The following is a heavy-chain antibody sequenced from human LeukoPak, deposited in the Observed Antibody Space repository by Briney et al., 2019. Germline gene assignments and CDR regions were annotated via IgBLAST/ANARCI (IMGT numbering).Heavy chain of an antibody. CDR2: IYPGDSDT. J-gene: IGHJ4*02. CDR1: GYSFTTYW. V-gene: IGHV5-51*01. CDR3: ARALVGAATLSY. Sequence: GESLKISCKGSGYSFTTYWIAWVRQMPGKGLEWMGVIYPGDSDTRYSPSFQGQVTLLADKSISTAYLQWSSLKASDTAIYYCARALVGAATLSYWGQGTLVTVSS. D-gene: IGHD1-26*01.